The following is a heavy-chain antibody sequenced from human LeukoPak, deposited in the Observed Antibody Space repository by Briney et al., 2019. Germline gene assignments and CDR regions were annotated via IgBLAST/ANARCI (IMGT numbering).Heavy chain of an antibody. V-gene: IGHV3-23*01. CDR3: ASEADSSGPGPWYFDL. D-gene: IGHD6-19*01. Sequence: PGGSLRPSCAASGFTFSSYAMSWVRQAPGKGLEWVSAISGSGGSTYYADSVKGRFTISRDNSKNTLYLQMNSLRAEDTAVYYCASEADSSGPGPWYFDLWGRGTLVTVSS. CDR2: ISGSGGST. J-gene: IGHJ2*01. CDR1: GFTFSSYA.